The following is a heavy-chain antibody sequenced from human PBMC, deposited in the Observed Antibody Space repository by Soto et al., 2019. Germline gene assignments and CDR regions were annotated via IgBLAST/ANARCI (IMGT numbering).Heavy chain of an antibody. Sequence: EVQLVESGGDLVQPGGSLRLSCAASGFTFSGYAMSWVRQTPGKGLEWVSTISGGGGSSYYADPVKGRFTISRDNSKNTLYLRIKSLRVEDTAIYYCAKGGCSGGSCYPFDFWGQGTLVTVSS. J-gene: IGHJ4*02. V-gene: IGHV3-23*04. CDR2: ISGGGGSS. D-gene: IGHD2-15*01. CDR3: AKGGCSGGSCYPFDF. CDR1: GFTFSGYA.